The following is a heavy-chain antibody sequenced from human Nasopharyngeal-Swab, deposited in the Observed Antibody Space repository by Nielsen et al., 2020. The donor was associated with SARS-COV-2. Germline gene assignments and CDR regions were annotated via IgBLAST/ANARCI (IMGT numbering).Heavy chain of an antibody. CDR3: AGGSVYQTAVY. CDR2: ISGTSTEI. V-gene: IGHV3-21*01. D-gene: IGHD2-21*02. Sequence: GESLKISCAASGFTFSPYYMIWVRQAPGQGLEWVSSISGTSTEIHYADSVKGRFTISRDNAQNSLFLQMNSLTVEDTAVYYCAGGSVYQTAVYWGQGILVIVSS. CDR1: GFTFSPYY. J-gene: IGHJ4*02.